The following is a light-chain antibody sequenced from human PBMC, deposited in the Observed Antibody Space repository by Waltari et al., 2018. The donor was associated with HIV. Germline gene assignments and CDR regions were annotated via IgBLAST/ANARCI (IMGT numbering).Light chain of an antibody. CDR1: QSVTSNY. V-gene: IGKV3-20*01. CDR2: AAS. Sequence: EIVLTQSPGTLSVSPGERATLSCRASQSVTSNYLAWYQQKPGQAPRLLIFAASSRATGIPDRISGSGSGTDFSLTISRLEPEDFAVYYCQQYDSSPLTFGGGTKVEIK. J-gene: IGKJ4*01. CDR3: QQYDSSPLT.